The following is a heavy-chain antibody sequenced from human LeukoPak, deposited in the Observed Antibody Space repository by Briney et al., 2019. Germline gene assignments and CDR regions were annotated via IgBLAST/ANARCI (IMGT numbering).Heavy chain of an antibody. J-gene: IGHJ5*02. CDR1: GFTFSSYA. CDR2: ISYDGSNK. D-gene: IGHD2-2*02. Sequence: GGSLRLSCAASGFTFSSYAMHWVRQAPGKGLEWVAVISYDGSNKYYADSVKGRFTISRDNSKNTLYLQMNSLRAEDTAVYYCARDGCSSTSCYMRVANWFDPWGQGTLVTVSS. V-gene: IGHV3-30-3*01. CDR3: ARDGCSSTSCYMRVANWFDP.